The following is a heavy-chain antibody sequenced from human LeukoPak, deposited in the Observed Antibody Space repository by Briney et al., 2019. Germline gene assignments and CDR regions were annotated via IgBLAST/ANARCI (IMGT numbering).Heavy chain of an antibody. J-gene: IGHJ6*02. CDR3: ARHDTAMATDYGMDV. CDR1: GFTFRNYA. D-gene: IGHD5-18*01. CDR2: IFGSGRAT. V-gene: IGHV3-23*01. Sequence: GGSLRLSCAASGFTFRNYAMSWVRQAPGKGLEWVSAIFGSGRATYYADSVKGRFTISRDNSKNTLFLQMNSLRAEDTAVYYCARHDTAMATDYGMDVWGQGTTVTVSS.